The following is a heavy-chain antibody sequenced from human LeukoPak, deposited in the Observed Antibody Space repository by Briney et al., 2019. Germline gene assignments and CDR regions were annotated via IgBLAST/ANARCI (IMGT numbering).Heavy chain of an antibody. CDR3: ARGSSVIDY. CDR2: ISSSSSTI. J-gene: IGHJ4*02. D-gene: IGHD3-22*01. V-gene: IGHV3-48*01. Sequence: GGSLRLSCAASGFTFSSYSMNWVRQAPGKGLEWVSYISSSSSTIYYADSVKGRFTISRDNAENSLYLQMNSLRAEDTAVYYCARGSSVIDYWGQGTLVTVSS. CDR1: GFTFSSYS.